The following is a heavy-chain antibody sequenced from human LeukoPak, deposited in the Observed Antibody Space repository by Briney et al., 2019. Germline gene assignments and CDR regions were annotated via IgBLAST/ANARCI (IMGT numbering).Heavy chain of an antibody. J-gene: IGHJ4*02. CDR3: ARDPSTYYYDSSGYYYDYFDY. D-gene: IGHD3-22*01. Sequence: GASVKVSCKASGGTFSSYAISWVRQAPGQGLEWMGWINPNSGGTNYAQKFQGRVTMTRDTSISTAYMELSRLRSDDTAVYYCARDPSTYYYDSSGYYYDYFDYWGQGTLVTVSS. V-gene: IGHV1-2*02. CDR2: INPNSGGT. CDR1: GGTFSSYA.